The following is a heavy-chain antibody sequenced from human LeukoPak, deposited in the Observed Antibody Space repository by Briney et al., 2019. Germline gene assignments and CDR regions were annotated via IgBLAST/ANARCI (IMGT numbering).Heavy chain of an antibody. J-gene: IGHJ1*01. CDR3: AKAGCGDGSCYYAEYFQH. Sequence: GGSLRLSCAASGFTLSDSAMSWVRQAPGKGLEWVSGISDGGGSIHYADSVRGRFTISRDNSKNTLYLQMNSLRAEDTAVYYCAKAGCGDGSCYYAEYFQHWGQGTLVTVSS. V-gene: IGHV3-23*01. CDR2: ISDGGGSI. CDR1: GFTLSDSA. D-gene: IGHD2-15*01.